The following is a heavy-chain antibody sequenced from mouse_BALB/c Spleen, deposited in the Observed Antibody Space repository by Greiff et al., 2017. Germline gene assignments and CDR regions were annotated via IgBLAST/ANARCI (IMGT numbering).Heavy chain of an antibody. D-gene: IGHD2-4*01. CDR2: ISDGGSYT. CDR3: ARGDDYDALAY. Sequence: DVMLVESGGGLVKPGGSLKLSCAASGFTFSDYYMYWVRQTPEKRLEWVATISDGGSYTYYPDSVKGRFTISRDNAKNNLYLQMSSLKSEDTAMYYCARGDDYDALAYWGQGTLVTVSA. CDR1: GFTFSDYY. V-gene: IGHV5-4*02. J-gene: IGHJ3*01.